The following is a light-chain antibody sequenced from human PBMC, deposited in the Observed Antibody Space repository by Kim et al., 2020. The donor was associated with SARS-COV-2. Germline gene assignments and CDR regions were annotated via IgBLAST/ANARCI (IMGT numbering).Light chain of an antibody. CDR3: GTWDTSLRVGV. Sequence: GQKVTISCSGTPSNIGNDYVSWYQQVPGTAPKLLIYANNKRPSGIPDRFSGSKSGTSATLGITGLQIGDEADYYCGTWDTSLRVGVFGGGTQLTVL. CDR2: ANN. V-gene: IGLV1-51*01. CDR1: PSNIGNDY. J-gene: IGLJ2*01.